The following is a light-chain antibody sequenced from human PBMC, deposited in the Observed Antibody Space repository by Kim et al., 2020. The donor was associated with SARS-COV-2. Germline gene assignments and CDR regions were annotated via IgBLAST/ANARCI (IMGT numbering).Light chain of an antibody. CDR3: QVWDSSSDHPV. CDR2: YDS. Sequence: APEKTARITCGGNNIGSKSVPWYQQKPGQAPVLVIYYDSDRPSGIPERFSGSNSGNTATLTISRVEAGDEADYYCQVWDSSSDHPVFGGGTQLTVL. CDR1: NIGSKS. V-gene: IGLV3-21*04. J-gene: IGLJ2*01.